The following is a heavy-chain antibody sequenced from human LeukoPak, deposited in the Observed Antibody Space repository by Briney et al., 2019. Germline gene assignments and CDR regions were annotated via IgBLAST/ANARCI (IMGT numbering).Heavy chain of an antibody. J-gene: IGHJ3*02. CDR2: INANSGGT. CDR3: AREEGGKNAFDI. Sequence: ASVKVSCKASGYTFSGYYMNWVRQAPGQGPEWMGWINANSGGTNYAQKFQGRITMTRDTSISTAYMELSRLRSDGTAVYYCAREEGGKNAFDIWGQGTMVTVSS. D-gene: IGHD1-1*01. CDR1: GYTFSGYY. V-gene: IGHV1-2*02.